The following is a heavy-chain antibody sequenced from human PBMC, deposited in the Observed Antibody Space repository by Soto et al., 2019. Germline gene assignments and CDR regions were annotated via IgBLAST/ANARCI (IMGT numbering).Heavy chain of an antibody. J-gene: IGHJ4*02. CDR1: GFTFSSYG. V-gene: IGHV3-30*18. CDR3: AKDGVCSGGSCYSWFLDY. CDR2: ISYDGSNK. Sequence: GGSLRLSCAASGFTFSSYGMHWVRQAPGKGLEWVAVISYDGSNKYYADSVKGRFTISRDNSKNTLYLQMNSLRAEDTAVYYCAKDGVCSGGSCYSWFLDYWGQGTLVTVSS. D-gene: IGHD2-15*01.